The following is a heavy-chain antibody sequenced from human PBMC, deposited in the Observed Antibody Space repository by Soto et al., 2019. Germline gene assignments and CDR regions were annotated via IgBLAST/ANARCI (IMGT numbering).Heavy chain of an antibody. CDR2: ISGSGGST. J-gene: IGHJ5*02. CDR1: GFTFSSYA. V-gene: IGHV3-23*01. CDR3: AKDYTGSSGYYSVDWFDP. Sequence: GGSLRLSCSASGFTFSSYAMSWVRQAPGKGLEWVSAISGSGGSTYYADSVKGRFTISGDNSKNTLYLQMNSLRAEDTAVYYCAKDYTGSSGYYSVDWFDPWGQGTLVTVSS. D-gene: IGHD3-22*01.